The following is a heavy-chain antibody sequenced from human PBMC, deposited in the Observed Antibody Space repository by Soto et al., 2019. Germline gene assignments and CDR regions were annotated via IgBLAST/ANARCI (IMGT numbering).Heavy chain of an antibody. CDR3: ARNFAAAGKFDY. Sequence: SVKVYCKASGGTFSSYAISWVRQAPGQGLEWMGGIIPIFGTANYAQKFQGRVTITADKSTSTAYMELSSLRSEDTAVYYCARNFAAAGKFDYWGQGTLVTVS. CDR2: IIPIFGTA. D-gene: IGHD6-13*01. J-gene: IGHJ4*02. V-gene: IGHV1-69*06. CDR1: GGTFSSYA.